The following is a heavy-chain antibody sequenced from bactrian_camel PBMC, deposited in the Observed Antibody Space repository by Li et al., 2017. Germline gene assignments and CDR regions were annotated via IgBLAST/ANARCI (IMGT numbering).Heavy chain of an antibody. J-gene: IGHJ4*01. CDR3: ANLGSGIMRL. CDR2: MYSGESST. V-gene: IGHV3S1*01. Sequence: HVQLVESGGGSVQAGGSLRLSCVVSGYAYSDGYCLGWFRQAPGKEREGVAQMYSGESSTYYADSVKGRFTISRDDAKNTLYLQLNSLKIEDTAVYYCANLGSGIMRLWGPGTQVTVS. D-gene: IGHD3*01. CDR1: GYAYSDGYC.